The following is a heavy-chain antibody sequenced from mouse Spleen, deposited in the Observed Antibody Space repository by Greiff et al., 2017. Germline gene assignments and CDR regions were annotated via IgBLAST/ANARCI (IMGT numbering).Heavy chain of an antibody. CDR3: ARNYLYRYDWFAY. D-gene: IGHD2-14*01. J-gene: IGHJ3*01. Sequence: VKLMESGPGLVAPSQSLSITCTVSGFSLTNYAVHWVRQSPGKGLEWLGVIWSDGSTDYNAAFISRLSISKDNSKSQVFFKMNSLQADDTAIYYCARNYLYRYDWFAYWGQGTLVTVSA. CDR2: IWSDGST. CDR1: GFSLTNYA. V-gene: IGHV2-4-1*01.